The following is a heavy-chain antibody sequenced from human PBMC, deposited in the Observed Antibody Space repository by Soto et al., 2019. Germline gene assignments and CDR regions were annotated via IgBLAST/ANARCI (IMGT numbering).Heavy chain of an antibody. CDR3: ARELYVWGTFGAFDI. D-gene: IGHD3-16*01. V-gene: IGHV3-48*02. Sequence: TVGSLRLSGAASGFTFSSYSMNWVRQAPGKGLEWVSYISSSSSTIYYADSVKGRFTISRDNAKNSLYLQMNSLRDEDTAVYYCARELYVWGTFGAFDIWGQGTMVTISS. CDR2: ISSSSSTI. J-gene: IGHJ3*02. CDR1: GFTFSSYS.